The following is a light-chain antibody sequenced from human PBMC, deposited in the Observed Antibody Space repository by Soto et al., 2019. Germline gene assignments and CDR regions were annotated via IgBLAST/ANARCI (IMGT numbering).Light chain of an antibody. CDR1: QSVSSY. J-gene: IGKJ1*01. CDR3: QQRSNWPRT. V-gene: IGKV3-11*01. CDR2: DVS. Sequence: EIVLTQSPGTLSLSPGERATLSCRASQSVSSYLAWYQQKPGQAPRLLIYDVSNRATDIPARFSGSGSGTDFTLTISSLEPEDLAVYFCQQRSNWPRTFGQGTKVDIK.